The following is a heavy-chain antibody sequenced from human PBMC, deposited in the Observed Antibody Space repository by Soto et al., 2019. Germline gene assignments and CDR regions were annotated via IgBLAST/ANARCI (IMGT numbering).Heavy chain of an antibody. V-gene: IGHV3-21*01. CDR2: ISSSSSYI. CDR3: ARDVGDIVVVVAATRSIDYYYYYMDV. CDR1: GFTFSSYS. Sequence: GGSLRLSCAASGFTFSSYSMNWVRQAPGKGLEWVSSISSSSSYIYYADSVKGRFTISRDNAKNSLYLQMNSLRAEDTAVYYCARDVGDIVVVVAATRSIDYYYYYMDVWGKGTTVTVSS. J-gene: IGHJ6*03. D-gene: IGHD2-15*01.